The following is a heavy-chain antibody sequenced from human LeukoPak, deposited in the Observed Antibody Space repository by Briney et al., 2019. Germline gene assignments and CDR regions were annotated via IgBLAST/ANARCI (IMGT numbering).Heavy chain of an antibody. CDR1: GGSISSYY. CDR3: ARGLMYSSSWLDY. CDR2: INHSGST. V-gene: IGHV4-34*01. J-gene: IGHJ4*02. Sequence: PSETLSLTCTVSGGSISSYYWSWIRQPPGKGLEWIGEINHSGSTNYNPSLKSRVTISVDTSKNQFSLKLSSVTAADTAVYYCARGLMYSSSWLDYWGQGTLVTVSS. D-gene: IGHD6-13*01.